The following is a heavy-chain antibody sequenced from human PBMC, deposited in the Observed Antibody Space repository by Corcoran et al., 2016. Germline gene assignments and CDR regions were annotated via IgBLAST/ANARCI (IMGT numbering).Heavy chain of an antibody. CDR3: ARGRKRGYQLPHFDY. CDR2: IYYSGST. CDR1: GGSVSSGSYY. D-gene: IGHD2-2*01. V-gene: IGHV4-61*01. J-gene: IGHJ4*02. Sequence: QVQLQESGPGLVKPSETLSLTCTVSGGSVSSGSYYWSWLRQPPGKGLEWIGYIYYSGSTTYNPSLKSRVTISVDTAKNQFSLKLSSVTAADPAVYYCARGRKRGYQLPHFDYWGQGTLVTVSS.